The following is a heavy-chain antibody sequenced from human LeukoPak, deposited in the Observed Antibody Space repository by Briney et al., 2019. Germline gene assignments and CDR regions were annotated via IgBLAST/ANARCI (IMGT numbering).Heavy chain of an antibody. J-gene: IGHJ4*02. CDR3: ARDGPPAGAGDFDY. Sequence: GGSLRLSCAASGFTFSGDSIGWVRQAPGKGLEWVSYIGTTTIYAVSVKGRFTITRDNAKNSLYLQMNSLRAEDTAVYYCARDGPPAGAGDFDYWGQGTPVTVSS. V-gene: IGHV3-48*01. D-gene: IGHD2-2*01. CDR1: GFTFSGDS. CDR2: IGTTTI.